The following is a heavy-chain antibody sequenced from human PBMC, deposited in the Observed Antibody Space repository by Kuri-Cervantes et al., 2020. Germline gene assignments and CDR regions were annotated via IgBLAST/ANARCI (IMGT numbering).Heavy chain of an antibody. J-gene: IGHJ3*02. V-gene: IGHV4-39*01. CDR2: ISYSGST. CDR1: GGSISSSSYY. D-gene: IGHD6-6*01. CDR3: ARGGRPEYSSSSYAFDI. Sequence: ESLKISCTVSGGSISSSSYYWGWIRQPPGKGLEWIGSISYSGSTYYNSSLKSRVTISVDTSKNQFSLKLTSVIAADTAVFYCARGGRPEYSSSSYAFDIWGQGTMVTVSS.